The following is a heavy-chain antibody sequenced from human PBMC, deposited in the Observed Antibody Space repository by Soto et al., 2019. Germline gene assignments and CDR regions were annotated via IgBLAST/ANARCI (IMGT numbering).Heavy chain of an antibody. J-gene: IGHJ6*03. CDR1: GFTFSSYS. V-gene: IGHV3-48*01. CDR2: ISSSSSTI. D-gene: IGHD3-3*01. CDR3: ARSSYYDFWSDQYQGHYMDV. Sequence: GSLRLSCAASGFTFSSYSMNWVRQAPGKGLEWVSYISSSSSTIYYADSVKGRFTISRDNAKNSLYLQMNSLRAEDTAVYYCARSSYYDFWSDQYQGHYMDVWGQGTTVTVSS.